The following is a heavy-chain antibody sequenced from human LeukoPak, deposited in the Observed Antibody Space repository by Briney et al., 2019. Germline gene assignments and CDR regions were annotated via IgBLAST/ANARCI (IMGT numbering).Heavy chain of an antibody. D-gene: IGHD4-17*01. V-gene: IGHV4-34*01. J-gene: IGHJ4*02. CDR3: ARPLPDYGDYYFDY. CDR1: GGSFSGYY. Sequence: NPSETLSLTCAVYGGSFSGYYWNWIRQPPGKGLEWLGEINHSGSTNYNPSLRSRVTISVDTSKNQFSLKLSSVTAADTAVYYCARPLPDYGDYYFDYWGQGTLVTVSS. CDR2: INHSGST.